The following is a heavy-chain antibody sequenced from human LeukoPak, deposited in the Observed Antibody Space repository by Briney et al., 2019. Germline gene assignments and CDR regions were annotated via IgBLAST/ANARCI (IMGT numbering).Heavy chain of an antibody. CDR3: ATQATSGWHFS. V-gene: IGHV1-2*02. D-gene: IGHD6-19*01. Sequence: ASVRVCCKASGYTFTGYDMHWVRQAPGQGPEWMGWINPNSGGITYEQKFQGRVNMTRDTSLRPVYMELSRLRSDDTAVYYCATQATSGWHFSWGQGTLVTVSS. J-gene: IGHJ5*02. CDR2: INPNSGGI. CDR1: GYTFTGYD.